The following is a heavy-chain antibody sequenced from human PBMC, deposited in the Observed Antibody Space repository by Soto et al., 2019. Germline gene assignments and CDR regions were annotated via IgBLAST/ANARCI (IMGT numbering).Heavy chain of an antibody. Sequence: XSVKVSFKASGYTFTSYGISWVRQAPGQGLEWMGWISAYNGNTNYAQKLQGRVTMTTDTSTSTAYMELRSMRSDDTAVYYCARVFGTYDYAGNWGQGTLVTVSS. D-gene: IGHD3-16*01. CDR2: ISAYNGNT. CDR1: GYTFTSYG. V-gene: IGHV1-18*01. J-gene: IGHJ4*02. CDR3: ARVFGTYDYAGN.